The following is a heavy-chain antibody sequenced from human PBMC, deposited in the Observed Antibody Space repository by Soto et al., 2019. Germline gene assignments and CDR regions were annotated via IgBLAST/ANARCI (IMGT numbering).Heavy chain of an antibody. J-gene: IGHJ2*01. V-gene: IGHV4-4*07. CDR2: IYPSGRA. Sequence: QVQLQESGPRLVTPSETLTLTCSLSGGSITNHYGGWIRQPPGKGLEFIGRIYPSGRAHYNPSLQSRVTMSVDTSKNQFSLKVNSVTAADTAIYYCARDYDVNTAVDYWYFDLWGRGTLVTVSS. CDR3: ARDYDVNTAVDYWYFDL. D-gene: IGHD5-18*01. CDR1: GGSITNHY.